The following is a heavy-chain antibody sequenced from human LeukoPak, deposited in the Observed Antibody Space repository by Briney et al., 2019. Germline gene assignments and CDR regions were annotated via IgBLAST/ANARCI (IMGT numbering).Heavy chain of an antibody. CDR2: IYSGGST. CDR3: ARGAVRWLQFLYCYYYYMDV. Sequence: GGSLRLSCAASGFTVSSNYMSWVRQAPGKGLEWVSVIYSGGSTYYADSVKGRFTISRDNSKNTLYLQMNSLRAEDTAVYYCARGAVRWLQFLYCYYYYMDVWGKGTTVTVSS. J-gene: IGHJ6*03. D-gene: IGHD5-24*01. CDR1: GFTVSSNY. V-gene: IGHV3-66*02.